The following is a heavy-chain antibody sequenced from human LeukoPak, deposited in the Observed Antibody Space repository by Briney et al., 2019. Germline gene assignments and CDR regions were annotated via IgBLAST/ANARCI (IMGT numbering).Heavy chain of an antibody. J-gene: IGHJ4*02. CDR2: IYHTGST. CDR3: ARVRWETGYFDY. Sequence: PSGTLSLTCAVSGGSISTSDWWTWVRQPPGKGLEWIGEIYHTGSTNYNPSLKSRVTISVDKSKNQFSLKLSSVTAADTAVYYCARVRWETGYFDYWGQGTLVTVSS. CDR1: GGSISTSDW. V-gene: IGHV4-4*02. D-gene: IGHD1-26*01.